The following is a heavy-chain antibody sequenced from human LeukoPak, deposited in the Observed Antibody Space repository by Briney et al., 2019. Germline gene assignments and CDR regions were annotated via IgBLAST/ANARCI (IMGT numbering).Heavy chain of an antibody. J-gene: IGHJ3*02. V-gene: IGHV4-30-2*01. CDR1: GFTVSSNY. D-gene: IGHD2-15*01. CDR2: IYHSGST. Sequence: LRLSCAASGFTVSSNYMSWVRQAPGKGLEWIGYIYHSGSTYYNPSLKSRVTISVDRSKNQFSLKLSSVTAADTAVYYCARAVVAAPSGAFDIWGKGTMVTVSS. CDR3: ARAVVAAPSGAFDI.